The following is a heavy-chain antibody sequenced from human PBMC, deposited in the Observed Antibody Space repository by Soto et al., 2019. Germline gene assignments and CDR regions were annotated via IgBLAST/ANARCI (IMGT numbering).Heavy chain of an antibody. D-gene: IGHD2-2*01. CDR3: VRHVSERYCSNTSCYLLDY. CDR2: IYYSGST. CDR1: GGSISSSSYY. Sequence: QLQLQESGPGLVKPSETLSLTCTVSGGSISSSSYYWGWIRQPPGKGLEWIGSIYYSGSTYYNPSLKSRVTISVDTSKNQFSLKLSSVTAADTAVYYCVRHVSERYCSNTSCYLLDYWGQGTLVTVSS. J-gene: IGHJ4*02. V-gene: IGHV4-39*01.